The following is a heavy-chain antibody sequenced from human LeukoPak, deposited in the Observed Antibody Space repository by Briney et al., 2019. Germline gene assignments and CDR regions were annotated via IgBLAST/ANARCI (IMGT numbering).Heavy chain of an antibody. CDR3: AKDGGYVSGSYYSAYYYYYGMDV. D-gene: IGHD3-10*01. CDR2: IRYDGSNK. Sequence: PGGSLRLSCAASGFTFSSYGMHWVRQAPGKGLEWVAFIRYDGSNKYYADSVKGRFTISRDNSKNTLYLQMNSLRAEDTAVYYCAKDGGYVSGSYYSAYYYYYGMDVWGQGTTVTVSS. CDR1: GFTFSSYG. V-gene: IGHV3-30*02. J-gene: IGHJ6*02.